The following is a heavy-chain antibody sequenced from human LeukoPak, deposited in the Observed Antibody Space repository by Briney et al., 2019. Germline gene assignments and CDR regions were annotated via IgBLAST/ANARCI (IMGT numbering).Heavy chain of an antibody. CDR2: ISSSGSTI. CDR3: ARDTGYSYGYGYYYYMDV. CDR1: GFTFSDYY. Sequence: GGSLRLSCAASGFTFSDYYMSWIRQAPGKGLEGVSYISSSGSTIYYADSVKGRFTISRDNAKNSLYLQMNSLRAEDTAVYYCARDTGYSYGYGYYYYMDVWGKGTTVTVSS. J-gene: IGHJ6*03. D-gene: IGHD5-18*01. V-gene: IGHV3-11*04.